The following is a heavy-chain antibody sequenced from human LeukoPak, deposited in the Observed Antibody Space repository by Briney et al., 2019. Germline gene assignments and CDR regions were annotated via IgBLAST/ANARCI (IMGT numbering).Heavy chain of an antibody. J-gene: IGHJ4*02. D-gene: IGHD3-10*01. V-gene: IGHV4-39*01. CDR3: ARHSTLRGGNFDY. Sequence: SETLSLSCTVSGGSVSNSTYYWGWVRQPPGKGLEWIGSIYYSASTYYNPSLKSRVTISVDTSKNQLSLKLSSVTAADTAVYYCARHSTLRGGNFDYWGQGTPVTVSS. CDR2: IYYSAST. CDR1: GGSVSNSTYY.